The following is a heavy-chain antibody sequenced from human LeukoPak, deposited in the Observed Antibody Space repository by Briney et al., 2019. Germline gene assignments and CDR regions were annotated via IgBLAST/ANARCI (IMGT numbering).Heavy chain of an antibody. V-gene: IGHV4-38-2*02. CDR3: ARAYRSSWYANWFDP. Sequence: PSETLSLTCTVSGYSISSGYYWGWIRQPPGKGLELIGSIYHSGSTYYNPSLKSRVTISVDTSKNQFSLKLSSVTAADTAVYFCARAYRSSWYANWFDPWGQGTLVTVSS. D-gene: IGHD6-13*01. CDR2: IYHSGST. CDR1: GYSISSGYY. J-gene: IGHJ5*02.